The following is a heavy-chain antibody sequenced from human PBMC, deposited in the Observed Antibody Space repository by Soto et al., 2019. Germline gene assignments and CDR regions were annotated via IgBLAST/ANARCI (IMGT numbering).Heavy chain of an antibody. CDR2: IYYSGST. V-gene: IGHV4-31*03. J-gene: IGHJ4*02. CDR1: GGSISSGGYY. D-gene: IGHD6-13*01. Sequence: SETLSLTCTVSGGSISSGGYYWSWIRQHPGKGLEWIGYIYYSGSTYYNPSLKSRVTISVDTSKNQFSLKLSSVTAADTAVYYCARVGGIAAAGTYYFDYWGQGTLVTVSS. CDR3: ARVGGIAAAGTYYFDY.